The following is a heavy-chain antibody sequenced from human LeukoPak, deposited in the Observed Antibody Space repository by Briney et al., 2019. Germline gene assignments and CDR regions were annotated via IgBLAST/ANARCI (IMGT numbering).Heavy chain of an antibody. CDR3: ARAAGRYFDWLLGD. CDR2: INRSGST. CDR1: GGSFSGYY. Sequence: SETLSLTCAVYGGSFSGYYWSWIRQPPGKGLEWIGEINRSGSTNYNPSLKSRVTISVDTSKNQFSLKLSSVTAADTAVYYCARAAGRYFDWLLGDWGQGTLVTVSS. J-gene: IGHJ4*02. V-gene: IGHV4-34*01. D-gene: IGHD3-9*01.